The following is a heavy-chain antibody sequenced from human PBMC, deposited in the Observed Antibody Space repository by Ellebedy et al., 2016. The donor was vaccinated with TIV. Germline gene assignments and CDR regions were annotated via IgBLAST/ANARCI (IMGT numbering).Heavy chain of an antibody. D-gene: IGHD3-9*01. J-gene: IGHJ3*02. CDR1: GFTVRSNS. Sequence: GESLKISCAASGFTVRSNSMSWVRQAPGKGLEWVSVIETGGNTYYADPVKGRFTISRDNSKDTLYLQMNSLRAEDTAVYYCTKRGVAWSAFDIWGPGTLVTVSS. V-gene: IGHV3-53*01. CDR2: IETGGNT. CDR3: TKRGVAWSAFDI.